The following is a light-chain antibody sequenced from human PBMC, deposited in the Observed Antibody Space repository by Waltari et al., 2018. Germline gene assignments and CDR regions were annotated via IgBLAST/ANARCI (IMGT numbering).Light chain of an antibody. Sequence: DIQMTQSPSSLSASVGYRVTITCRASQSLSSYLNWYQQKPGKAPKLLIYAASSLQSGVPSRFSGSGSGTDFTLTISSLQPEDFATYYCQQSYSTPLTFGGGTKVEIK. CDR1: QSLSSY. J-gene: IGKJ4*01. CDR2: AAS. CDR3: QQSYSTPLT. V-gene: IGKV1-39*01.